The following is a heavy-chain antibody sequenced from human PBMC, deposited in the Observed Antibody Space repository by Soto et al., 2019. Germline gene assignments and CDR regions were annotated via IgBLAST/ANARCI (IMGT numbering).Heavy chain of an antibody. CDR1: GYTFPSYD. V-gene: IGHV1-8*01. CDR3: AREHYGNSAWFDP. CDR2: MNPNSVNT. J-gene: IGHJ5*02. D-gene: IGHD3-10*01. Sequence: QVQLVQSGAELKKPGASVKVSCKASGYTFPSYDINWVRQATGQGLEWMGWMNPNSVNTGYAQKFQGRVTMTRNTSISTAYMELSSLRSDDIAVYYCAREHYGNSAWFDPWGQGTLVTVSS.